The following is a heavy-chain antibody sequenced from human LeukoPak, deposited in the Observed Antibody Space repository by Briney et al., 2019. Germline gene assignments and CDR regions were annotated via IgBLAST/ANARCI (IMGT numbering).Heavy chain of an antibody. Sequence: GGSLRLSCAASGFTFSSYSMHWVRQAPGKGLEWVSSISSSSSYIYYADSVKGRFTISRDNAKNSLYLQMNSLRAEDTAVYYCARVGIAARYFDYWGQGTLVTVSS. CDR2: ISSSSSYI. CDR1: GFTFSSYS. CDR3: ARVGIAARYFDY. D-gene: IGHD6-6*01. J-gene: IGHJ4*02. V-gene: IGHV3-21*01.